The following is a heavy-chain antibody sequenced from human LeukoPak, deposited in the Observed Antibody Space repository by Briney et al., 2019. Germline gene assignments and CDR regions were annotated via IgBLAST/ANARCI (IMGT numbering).Heavy chain of an antibody. CDR3: AKGGYSIAAYYYYYYMDV. V-gene: IGHV3-23*01. CDR1: GLTFSICA. J-gene: IGHJ6*03. D-gene: IGHD6-25*01. CDR2: ISGCGCST. Sequence: PGGSLRLFCAACGLTFSICAMIWVREAPGKGLEWVSAISGCGCSTYYADSVEGRLTISRNNSKNTLYLQMNSLRAEDTAVYYCAKGGYSIAAYYYYYYMDVWGKGTTVTVSS.